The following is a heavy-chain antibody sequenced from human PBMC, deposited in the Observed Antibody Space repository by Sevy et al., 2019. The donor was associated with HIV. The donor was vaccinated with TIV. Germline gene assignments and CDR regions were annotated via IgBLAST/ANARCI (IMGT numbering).Heavy chain of an antibody. Sequence: GGSLRLSCAASGITLTPYWMHWVRQVPGKGLVWVSRINSDGSSTSYAESVKGRFTISRDNGKNTLYLQMKSLRVEDTAVYFCSRGLYYYGIRGHQEPGDYWGQGVLVTVSS. CDR1: GITLTPYW. CDR2: INSDGSST. J-gene: IGHJ4*02. CDR3: SRGLYYYGIRGHQEPGDY. V-gene: IGHV3-74*01. D-gene: IGHD3-10*01.